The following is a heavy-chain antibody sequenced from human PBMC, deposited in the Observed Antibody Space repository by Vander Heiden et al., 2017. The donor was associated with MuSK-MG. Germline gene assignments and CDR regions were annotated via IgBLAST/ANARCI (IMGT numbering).Heavy chain of an antibody. J-gene: IGHJ4*02. CDR3: ARTKSGSGDYYDSRKYFDY. CDR2: IYHSGST. CDR1: GYSISSGYY. V-gene: IGHV4-38-2*02. D-gene: IGHD3-22*01. Sequence: QVQLQESGPGLVKPSETLSLTCTGSGYSISSGYYWGWLRQPPGKGLEWIGSIYHSGSTYYNPSLQSRVTISVDTSKNQFSLKLSSVTAADTAVYYCARTKSGSGDYYDSRKYFDYWGQGTLVTVSS.